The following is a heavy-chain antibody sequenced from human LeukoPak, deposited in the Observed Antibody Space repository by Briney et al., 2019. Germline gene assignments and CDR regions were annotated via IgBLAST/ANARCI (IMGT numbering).Heavy chain of an antibody. V-gene: IGHV3-7*01. D-gene: IGHD5-12*01. CDR2: IKQDESEK. CDR3: AKNEVWWLPDS. J-gene: IGHJ4*02. Sequence: PGGSLRLSCAASGFTFSRYWMSWVRRAPGRGLEWVANIKQDESEKYYVDSVKGRFTISRDNSKNTLYLQMNSLRADDTALYYCAKNEVWWLPDSWGQGTLVTVSS. CDR1: GFTFSRYW.